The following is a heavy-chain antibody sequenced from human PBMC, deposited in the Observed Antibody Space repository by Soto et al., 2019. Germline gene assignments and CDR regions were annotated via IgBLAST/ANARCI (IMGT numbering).Heavy chain of an antibody. CDR1: GYTFTSYG. Sequence: ASVKVSCKASGYTFTSYGISWVRQAPGQGLEWMGWISAYNGNTNYAQKLQGRVTMTTDTSTSTAYMELRSLRSDDTAVYYCARGGTAMVTGDYYYYGMDVWGQGTTVTVSS. J-gene: IGHJ6*02. D-gene: IGHD5-18*01. V-gene: IGHV1-18*04. CDR3: ARGGTAMVTGDYYYYGMDV. CDR2: ISAYNGNT.